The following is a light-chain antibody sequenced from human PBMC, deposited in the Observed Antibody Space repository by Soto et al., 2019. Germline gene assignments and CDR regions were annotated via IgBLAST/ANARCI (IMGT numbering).Light chain of an antibody. Sequence: VLTQPPSVSGAPGQRVTISCSGTTSNIGAGYDVHWYQLLPGTAPKLLIYANTDRPSGVPDRFSGSKSGTSASLAITGLQAEDEADYYCQSYDSGLSGSIFGGGTKLTVL. J-gene: IGLJ2*01. CDR3: QSYDSGLSGSI. V-gene: IGLV1-40*01. CDR2: ANT. CDR1: TSNIGAGYD.